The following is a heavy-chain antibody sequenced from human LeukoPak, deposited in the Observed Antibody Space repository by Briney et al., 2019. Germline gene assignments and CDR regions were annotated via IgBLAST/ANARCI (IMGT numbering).Heavy chain of an antibody. CDR3: AEQELVAPNWFDP. CDR2: ISAYNGNT. CDR1: GYTFTSYG. V-gene: IGHV1-18*01. Sequence: GASVKVSCKASGYTFTSYGISWVRQAPGQGLEWMGWISAYNGNTNYAQKLQGRVTMTTDTSTSTAYMELRSLRSEDTAVYYCAEQELVAPNWFDPWGQGTLVTVSS. D-gene: IGHD5-12*01. J-gene: IGHJ5*02.